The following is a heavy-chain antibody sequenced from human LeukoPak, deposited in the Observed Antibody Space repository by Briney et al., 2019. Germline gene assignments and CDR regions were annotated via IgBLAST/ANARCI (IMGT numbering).Heavy chain of an antibody. CDR1: GFIFSNYG. CDR3: AKDPARGQLGIFDY. Sequence: GGSLRLSCAVSGFIFSNYGMCWVRQAPGKGLEWVTFIENDGSNKYYADSVRGRFTISRDNSRNTLYMQMNSLRVEDTAVYYCAKDPARGQLGIFDYWGQGVLVTVSS. V-gene: IGHV3-30*02. J-gene: IGHJ4*02. CDR2: IENDGSNK. D-gene: IGHD6-6*01.